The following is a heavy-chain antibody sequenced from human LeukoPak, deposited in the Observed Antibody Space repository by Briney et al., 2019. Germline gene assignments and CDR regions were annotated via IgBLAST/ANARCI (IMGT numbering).Heavy chain of an antibody. D-gene: IGHD6-19*01. CDR2: IYYNGNI. J-gene: IGHJ4*02. CDR1: GGSISSSNW. V-gene: IGHV4-4*02. Sequence: SETLSLTCAVSGGSISSSNWWSWVRQPPGQGLEWIGYIYYNGNINYNPSLKSRVTISVDTSKNQFSQKLSSVTAADTAVYYCATPRGYSSGWSGIYDYWGQGTLVTVSS. CDR3: ATPRGYSSGWSGIYDY.